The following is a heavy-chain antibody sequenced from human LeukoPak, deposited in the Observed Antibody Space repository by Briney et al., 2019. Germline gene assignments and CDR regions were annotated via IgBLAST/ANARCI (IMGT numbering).Heavy chain of an antibody. V-gene: IGHV4-31*03. J-gene: IGHJ4*02. CDR3: ARVEVIGSTRYFDY. CDR1: GGSISSGGNY. Sequence: SETLSLTCTVSGGSISSGGNYWSWLRQLPGKGLEWIGYIYYVGNTNYNPSLKSRLSMSVDTSNNQFSLRLTSVTAADTAVYYCARVEVIGSTRYFDYWGQGAMVSVSS. CDR2: IYYVGNT. D-gene: IGHD3-16*02.